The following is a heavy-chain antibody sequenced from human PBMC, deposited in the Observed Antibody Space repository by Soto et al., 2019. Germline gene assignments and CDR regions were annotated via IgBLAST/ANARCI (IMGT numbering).Heavy chain of an antibody. CDR3: ASMGRYGDRWFDP. CDR1: GGSISSGGYY. V-gene: IGHV4-31*03. CDR2: IYYSGST. Sequence: SETLSLTCTVSGGSISSGGYYWSWIRQHPGKGLEWIGYIYYSGSTHYNPSLKSRVTISVDTSKNQFSLKLSSVTAADTAVYYCASMGRYGDRWFDPWGQGTLVTVSS. J-gene: IGHJ5*02. D-gene: IGHD4-17*01.